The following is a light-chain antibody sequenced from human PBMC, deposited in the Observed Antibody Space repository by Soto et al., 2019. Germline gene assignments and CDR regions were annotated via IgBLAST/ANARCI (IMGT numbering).Light chain of an antibody. CDR1: SSNIENNY. J-gene: IGLJ1*01. V-gene: IGLV1-51*01. Sequence: QSVQTQPPSVSAAPGQKVTISCSGSSSNIENNYVSWYQQLPGTAPKLLIYDNNKRPSGIPDRFSGSKSGTSATLGITGLQTGDEADYYCGTWDSSLSAYNYVFGTGTKVTVL. CDR2: DNN. CDR3: GTWDSSLSAYNYV.